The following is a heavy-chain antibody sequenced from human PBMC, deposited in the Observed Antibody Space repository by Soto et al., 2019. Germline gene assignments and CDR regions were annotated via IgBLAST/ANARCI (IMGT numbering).Heavy chain of an antibody. J-gene: IGHJ4*02. D-gene: IGHD3-3*01. CDR1: GFTFSDYG. Sequence: LRLSCAASGFTFSDYGMHWVRQAPGTGLEWVSAISGSGGSTYYADSVKGRFTISRDNSKNTLYLQMNSLRAEDTAVYYCAKARAQYYDFWSGYPVDYWGQGTLVTVSS. V-gene: IGHV3-23*01. CDR2: ISGSGGST. CDR3: AKARAQYYDFWSGYPVDY.